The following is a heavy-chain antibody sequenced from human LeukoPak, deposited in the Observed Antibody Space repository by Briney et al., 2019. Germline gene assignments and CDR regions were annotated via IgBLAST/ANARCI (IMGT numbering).Heavy chain of an antibody. Sequence: SETLSLTCTVSGGSISSYYWSWIRQPPGKGLEWIGYIYYSGSTYYNPSLKSRVTISVDTSENQFSLKLSSVTAADTAMYYCARSPTGYCSSTSCRYNWFDPWGQGTLVTVSS. CDR2: IYYSGST. D-gene: IGHD2-2*01. V-gene: IGHV4-59*12. CDR3: ARSPTGYCSSTSCRYNWFDP. J-gene: IGHJ5*02. CDR1: GGSISSYY.